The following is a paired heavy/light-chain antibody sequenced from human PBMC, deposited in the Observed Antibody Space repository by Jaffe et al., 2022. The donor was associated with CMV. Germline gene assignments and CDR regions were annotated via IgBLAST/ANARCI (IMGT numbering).Light chain of an antibody. J-gene: IGKJ2*01. CDR2: GAS. CDR1: QSVTSS. CDR3: QQYGSSPYN. Sequence: EIVLTQSPGTLSLSPGERATLSCRASQSVTSSLAWYQQRPGQAPRLLIYGASSRATGIPDRFTGSGSGTDFTLTISRLEPEDFAVYYCQQYGSSPYNFGQGTNLEIK. V-gene: IGKV3-20*01.
Heavy chain of an antibody. J-gene: IGHJ6*02. V-gene: IGHV1-18*01. CDR2: ISAYNGNT. Sequence: QVQLVQSGAEVKKPGASVKVSCRTSGYTFSNYGLGWVRQAPGQGLEWMGWISAYNGNTYYAQKVQGRVTLTTDTSTSTAYMELRSLTSDDTAVYYCAREDRELVGLRYYYNGMDVWGQGTTVTVSS. D-gene: IGHD3-10*01. CDR3: AREDRELVGLRYYYNGMDV. CDR1: GYTFSNYG.